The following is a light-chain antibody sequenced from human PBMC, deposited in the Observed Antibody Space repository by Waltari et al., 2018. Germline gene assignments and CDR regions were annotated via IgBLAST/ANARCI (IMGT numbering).Light chain of an antibody. V-gene: IGKV3-11*01. CDR2: DSS. J-gene: IGKJ2*01. Sequence: IVLKQSPATLSLSPGERVTLSCTTSQTVDSLLAWYQQKPGQSPRLLIHDSSHRASDIPPRFSGPGSGTEFSLTISSLGPEDFAVYYCQQRKRPPYTFGLGTKLE. CDR1: QTVDSL. CDR3: QQRKRPPYT.